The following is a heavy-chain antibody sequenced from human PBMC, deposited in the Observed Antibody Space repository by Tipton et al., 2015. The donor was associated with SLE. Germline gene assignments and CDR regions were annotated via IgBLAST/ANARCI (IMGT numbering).Heavy chain of an antibody. V-gene: IGHV4-39*07. Sequence: TLSLTCTVSGGSISSSSYYWGWIRQPPGKGLEWIGSIYYSGSTYYNPSLKSRVTISVATSMNQFYLNLNSVTAADTAVYYCARDRYGDYTYWGQGTLVTVSS. CDR3: ARDRYGDYTY. CDR2: IYYSGST. CDR1: GGSISSSSYY. J-gene: IGHJ4*02. D-gene: IGHD4-17*01.